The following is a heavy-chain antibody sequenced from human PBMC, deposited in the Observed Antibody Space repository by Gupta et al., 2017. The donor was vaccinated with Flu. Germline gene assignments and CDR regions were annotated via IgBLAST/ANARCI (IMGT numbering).Heavy chain of an antibody. CDR3: AKDSLSSSWALFDH. Sequence: RQAPGKGLEWVSSISWNNATIAYADSVEGRFTISRDNAKNSLHLEMNNLRAEDTALYFCAKDSLSSSWALFDHWGQGTMVTLSS. CDR2: ISWNNATI. D-gene: IGHD6-13*01. V-gene: IGHV3-9*01. J-gene: IGHJ4*02.